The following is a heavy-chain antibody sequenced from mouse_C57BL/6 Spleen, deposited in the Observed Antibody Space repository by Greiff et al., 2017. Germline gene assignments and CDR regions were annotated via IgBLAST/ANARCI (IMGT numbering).Heavy chain of an antibody. D-gene: IGHD2-10*01. V-gene: IGHV1-80*01. CDR3: ARAYYGNYDYDMDY. Sequence: QVQLKQSGAELVKPGASVKISCKASGYAFSSYWMNWVKQRPGKGLEWIGQIYPGDGDTNYNGKFKGKATLTADKSSSTAYMQLSSLTSEDSAVYFCARAYYGNYDYDMDYWGQGTSVTVSS. CDR1: GYAFSSYW. CDR2: IYPGDGDT. J-gene: IGHJ4*01.